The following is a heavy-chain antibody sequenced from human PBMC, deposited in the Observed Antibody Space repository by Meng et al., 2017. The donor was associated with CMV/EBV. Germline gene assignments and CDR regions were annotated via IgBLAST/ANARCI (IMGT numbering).Heavy chain of an antibody. J-gene: IGHJ6*02. CDR1: GGSMNRNTYY. Sequence: SETLSLTCTVSGGSMNRNTYYWGWIRQPPGKGLEGIGSMYYSGSTHYNPSLKSRVSIFVDLSKNHLSLNLRSVTAADTAVYYCGRASGVFGGSANCFRGGTDVWGQGTTVTVSS. D-gene: IGHD1-1*01. CDR3: GRASGVFGGSANCFRGGTDV. V-gene: IGHV4-39*07. CDR2: MYYSGST.